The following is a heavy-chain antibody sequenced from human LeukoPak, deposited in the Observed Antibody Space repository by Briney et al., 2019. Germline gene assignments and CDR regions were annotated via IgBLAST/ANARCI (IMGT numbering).Heavy chain of an antibody. CDR2: INHRGST. D-gene: IGHD5-18*01. Sequence: SETLSLTCAVYSGPFSGFYWSWIRQPPGKGLEWIGEINHRGSTNYNPSLKSRVTMSVDTSKNQFSLKLGSVTAADTAVYYCARVRRGDSYVHWYFDLWGRGTVVTASS. V-gene: IGHV4-34*01. CDR1: SGPFSGFY. J-gene: IGHJ2*01. CDR3: ARVRRGDSYVHWYFDL.